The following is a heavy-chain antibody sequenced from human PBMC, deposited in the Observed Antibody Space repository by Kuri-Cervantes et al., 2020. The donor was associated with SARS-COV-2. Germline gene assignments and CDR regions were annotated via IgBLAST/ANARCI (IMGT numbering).Heavy chain of an antibody. CDR1: GTSLIGYY. J-gene: IGHJ6*03. Sequence: ESLKISCTVEGTSLIGYYWTWLRQSPGKGLEWIGEIFHSGSTKCNPSLKNRGTISIDTSKKQFSLKLTSLTAADMAMYYCAGLRRHNDGWFATGYYMDVWGKGTTVTVSS. D-gene: IGHD6-19*01. CDR3: AGLRRHNDGWFATGYYMDV. CDR2: IFHSGST. V-gene: IGHV4-34*12.